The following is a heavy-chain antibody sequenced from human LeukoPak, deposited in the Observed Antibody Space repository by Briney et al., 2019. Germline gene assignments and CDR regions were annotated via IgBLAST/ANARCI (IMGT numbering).Heavy chain of an antibody. J-gene: IGHJ5*02. V-gene: IGHV1-8*03. CDR3: ARDSSGWYHWFDP. D-gene: IGHD6-19*01. CDR2: MNPSSGNT. CDR1: GGTFSSYA. Sequence: ASVKVSCKASGGTFSSYAISWVRQATGQGLEWMGWMNPSSGNTDYAQKFQGRLTITRNTSISTAYMELSSLRSEDTAVYYCARDSSGWYHWFDPWGQGTLVTVSS.